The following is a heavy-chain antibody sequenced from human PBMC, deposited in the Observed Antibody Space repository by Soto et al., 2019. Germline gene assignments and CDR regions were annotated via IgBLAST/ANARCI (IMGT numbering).Heavy chain of an antibody. CDR2: INPGGGRT. D-gene: IGHD1-26*01. J-gene: IGHJ6*02. CDR3: ARDMHPTTPYYYSYGIDV. Sequence: QVHLVQSGAEVKKPGASMKVSCKASGYSFNSFYVHWVRQAPGQGLEWLGVINPGGGRTTYAQKFQGRVTVTRDTSTRTVYMELSSLRSEDTAVYYCARDMHPTTPYYYSYGIDVWGQGTTVTVSS. CDR1: GYSFNSFY. V-gene: IGHV1-46*02.